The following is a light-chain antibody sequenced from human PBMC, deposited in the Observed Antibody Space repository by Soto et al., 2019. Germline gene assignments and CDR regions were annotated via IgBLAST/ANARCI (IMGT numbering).Light chain of an antibody. Sequence: EIVLTQSPGTLSLSPGERATLSCRASQSVSSSYLAWYQQKPGQAPRLLIYGASSRATGIPDRFSGSGSGTDFTLTSSRLEPEDFAVYYCQQYGRAPAFGGGTKVDIK. CDR3: QQYGRAPA. V-gene: IGKV3-20*01. J-gene: IGKJ4*01. CDR2: GAS. CDR1: QSVSSSY.